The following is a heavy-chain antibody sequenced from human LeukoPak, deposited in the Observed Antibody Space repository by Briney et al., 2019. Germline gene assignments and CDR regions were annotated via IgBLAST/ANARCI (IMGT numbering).Heavy chain of an antibody. CDR2: IYYSGST. D-gene: IGHD1-7*01. CDR3: ARDLAFNWNYQGAFDI. J-gene: IGHJ3*02. V-gene: IGHV4-30-4*08. CDR1: GFTFSSYA. Sequence: LRLSCAASGFTFSSYAMSWIRQPPGKGLEWIGYIYYSGSTFYNPSLKSRLTISVDTSKNQFSLNLSSVTAADTAVYYCARDLAFNWNYQGAFDIWGQGTMVTVSS.